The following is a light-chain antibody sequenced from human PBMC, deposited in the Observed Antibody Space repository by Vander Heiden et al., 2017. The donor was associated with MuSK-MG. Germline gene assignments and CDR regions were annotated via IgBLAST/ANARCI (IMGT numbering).Light chain of an antibody. CDR3: AAWDDSLNGPV. J-gene: IGLJ3*02. Sequence: HSVLPQPPSASGPPGQRVTISCSGSSSDIGSNTVNWYQQLPGTAPKLLIYSNNQRPSGVPDRFSGSKSGTSASLAISGLQSEDEADYYCAAWDDSLNGPVFGGGTKLTVL. CDR2: SNN. V-gene: IGLV1-44*01. CDR1: SSDIGSNT.